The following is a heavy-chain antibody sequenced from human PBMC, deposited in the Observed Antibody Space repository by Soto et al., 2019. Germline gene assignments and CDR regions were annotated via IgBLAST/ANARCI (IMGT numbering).Heavy chain of an antibody. CDR2: IWYDGSNK. CDR1: GFTFSSYG. J-gene: IGHJ4*02. V-gene: IGHV3-33*01. D-gene: IGHD3-3*01. Sequence: SLRLSCAASGFTFSSYGMHWVRQAPGKGLEWVAVIWYDGSNKYYADSVKGRFTISRDNSQNTLYLQMNSLRAEDTAVYYCAREPLWSGYHDYWGQGTLVTVSS. CDR3: AREPLWSGYHDY.